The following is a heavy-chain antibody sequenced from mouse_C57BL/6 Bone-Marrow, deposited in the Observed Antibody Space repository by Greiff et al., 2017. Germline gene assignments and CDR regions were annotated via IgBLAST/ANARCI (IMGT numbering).Heavy chain of an antibody. V-gene: IGHV5-15*01. J-gene: IGHJ1*03. CDR3: ARLWLRGYFDV. Sequence: VQLKESGGGLVQPGGSLKLSCAASGFTFSDYGMAWVRQAPRKGPEWVAFISNLAYSIYYADTVTGRFTISRENAKNTLYLEMSSLRSEDTAMYYCARLWLRGYFDVWGTGTTVTVSS. CDR1: GFTFSDYG. CDR2: ISNLAYSI. D-gene: IGHD2-2*01.